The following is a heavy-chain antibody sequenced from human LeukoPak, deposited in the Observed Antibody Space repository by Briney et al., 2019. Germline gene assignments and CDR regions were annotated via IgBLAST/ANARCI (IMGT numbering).Heavy chain of an antibody. Sequence: GGSLTLSCEASGFSFGSYEMNWVRQAPGKGREWLSYIIYTGAKKYYADSLKGRFTTSRDNAKNELYLQMNSLRAEDTAVYFCARVFVGENFDYWGQGTLGTVSS. CDR3: ARVFVGENFDY. V-gene: IGHV3-48*03. J-gene: IGHJ4*02. CDR1: GFSFGSYE. CDR2: IIYTGAKK. D-gene: IGHD3-10*02.